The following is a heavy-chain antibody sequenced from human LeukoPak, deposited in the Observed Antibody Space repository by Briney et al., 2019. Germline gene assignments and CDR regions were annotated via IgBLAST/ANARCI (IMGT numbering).Heavy chain of an antibody. Sequence: PGGSLRLSCAASGFTFSSYAMSWVRQAPGKGLEWVSTFGGGGGSTFYADSVKGRFTISRDNSKNTLYLQMNSLRAEDTAVYYCAKDLRLVRWFCFDYWGQGTLVTVSS. J-gene: IGHJ4*02. CDR1: GFTFSSYA. CDR2: FGGGGGST. CDR3: AKDLRLVRWFCFDY. V-gene: IGHV3-23*01. D-gene: IGHD6-19*01.